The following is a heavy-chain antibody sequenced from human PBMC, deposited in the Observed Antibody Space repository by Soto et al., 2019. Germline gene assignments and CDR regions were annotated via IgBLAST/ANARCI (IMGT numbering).Heavy chain of an antibody. J-gene: IGHJ5*02. CDR1: GFTFSSYW. CDR2: ISSSGGTT. Sequence: PGGSLRLSCAASGFTFSSYWMIWVRQAPGKGLEWVSSISSSGGTTYYADSVKGRFTISRDNAKNSLYLQMNSLRAEDTAVYYCARELDHFAVAGVSGPTWFDPWGQGTLVTVSS. V-gene: IGHV3-48*01. CDR3: ARELDHFAVAGVSGPTWFDP. D-gene: IGHD6-19*01.